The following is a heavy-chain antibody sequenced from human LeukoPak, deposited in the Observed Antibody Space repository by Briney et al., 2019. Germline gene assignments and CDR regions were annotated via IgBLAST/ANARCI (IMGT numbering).Heavy chain of an antibody. J-gene: IGHJ5*02. Sequence: PSETLSLTCTVSGGSISSYYWSWIRQPPGKGLEWIGYIYFSGSTNYNPSLKSQVTISVDTSKNQFSLKLSSVTAADTAVYYCARAGYCTSASCHPRGWFDPWGQGTLVTVSS. CDR3: ARAGYCTSASCHPRGWFDP. CDR1: GGSISSYY. CDR2: IYFSGST. V-gene: IGHV4-59*01. D-gene: IGHD2-2*01.